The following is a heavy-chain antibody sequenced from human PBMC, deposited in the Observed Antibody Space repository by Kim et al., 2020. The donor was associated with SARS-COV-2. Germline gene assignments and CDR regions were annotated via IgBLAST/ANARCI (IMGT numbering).Heavy chain of an antibody. CDR1: GYTFGNSD. Sequence: ASVKVSCKASGYTFGNSDINWVRQAPGQGLEWMGWMKPNTGHTTYARKFQGRISLTRDNSMTTAYMELTSLRSVDTAVYYCARAREGVREFTFALYYYWDVWGTGTTVTVSS. CDR3: ARAREGVREFTFALYYYWDV. V-gene: IGHV1-8*01. J-gene: IGHJ6*03. CDR2: MKPNTGHT. D-gene: IGHD3-10*01.